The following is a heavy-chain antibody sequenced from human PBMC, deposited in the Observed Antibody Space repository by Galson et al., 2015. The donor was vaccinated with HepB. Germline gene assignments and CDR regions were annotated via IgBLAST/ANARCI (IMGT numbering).Heavy chain of an antibody. D-gene: IGHD1-26*01. V-gene: IGHV3-30-3*01. CDR2: ISYDGSNK. Sequence: SLRLSCAASGFTFSSYAMHWVRQAPGKGLEWVAVISYDGSNKYYADSVKGRFTISRDNSKNTLYLQMNSLRAEDTAVYYCARGRGRGATTPVGYWGQGTLVTVSS. J-gene: IGHJ4*02. CDR3: ARGRGRGATTPVGY. CDR1: GFTFSSYA.